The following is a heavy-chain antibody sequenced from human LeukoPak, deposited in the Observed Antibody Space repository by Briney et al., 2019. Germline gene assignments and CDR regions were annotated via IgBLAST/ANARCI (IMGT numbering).Heavy chain of an antibody. Sequence: SETLSLTCTVSGGSIGRTSYYWGWIRQPPGKGLEWIGTIYNTGSTYYNPSLKSRVTISVDTSKNQFSLKLSSVTAADTALYYCAAGSGYFFDFWGQGTLVTVSS. J-gene: IGHJ4*02. CDR1: GGSIGRTSYY. CDR2: IYNTGST. CDR3: AAGSGYFFDF. V-gene: IGHV4-39*01. D-gene: IGHD3-3*01.